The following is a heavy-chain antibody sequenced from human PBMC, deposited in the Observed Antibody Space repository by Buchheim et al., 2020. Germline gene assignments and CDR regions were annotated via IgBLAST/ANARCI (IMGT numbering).Heavy chain of an antibody. CDR1: GFNSSDYY. V-gene: IGHV3-11*04. CDR3: ARVNYYDFWSGYYQGEIFDY. J-gene: IGHJ4*02. D-gene: IGHD3-3*01. CDR2: ISHSGSNI. Sequence: QVQLVESGGGLVKPGGSLRLSCAASGFNSSDYYMSWIRQAPGKGLEWVSYISHSGSNINYAHSVKGRFTISRDNDKNSLYLQMHSLRAEDTAVYYCARVNYYDFWSGYYQGEIFDYWGQGTL.